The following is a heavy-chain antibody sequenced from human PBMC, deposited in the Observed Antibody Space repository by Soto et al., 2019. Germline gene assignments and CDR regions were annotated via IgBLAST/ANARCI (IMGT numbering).Heavy chain of an antibody. J-gene: IGHJ6*02. CDR1: GFTLSTYS. V-gene: IGHV3-48*02. CDR3: ARDPPNFYYYGMHV. CDR2: ISKSSTTI. Sequence: GGSLRLSCIASGFTLSTYSMTWVRQAPGKGLEWLSYISKSSTTINYADSVKGRFTISRDNAKNSVYLEMSSLRDEDSAVYYCARDPPNFYYYGMHVWRQGTTVTVSS.